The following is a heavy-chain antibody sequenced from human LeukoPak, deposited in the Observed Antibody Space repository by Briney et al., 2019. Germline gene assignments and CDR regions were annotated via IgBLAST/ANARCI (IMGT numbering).Heavy chain of an antibody. D-gene: IGHD3-22*01. CDR3: ASTLYDSSGYYYDY. Sequence: SVKVSCTASGGTFSSYAISWVRQAPGQGLEWMGGIIPIFGTANYAQKFQGRVTITTDESTSTAYMELSSLRSEDTAVYYCASTLYDSSGYYYDYWGQGTLVTVSS. CDR1: GGTFSSYA. V-gene: IGHV1-69*05. CDR2: IIPIFGTA. J-gene: IGHJ4*02.